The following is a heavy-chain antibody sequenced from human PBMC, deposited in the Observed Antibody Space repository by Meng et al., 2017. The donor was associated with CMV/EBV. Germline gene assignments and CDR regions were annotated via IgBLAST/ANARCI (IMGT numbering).Heavy chain of an antibody. CDR2: IKQDGSEK. V-gene: IGHV3-7*01. D-gene: IGHD5-18*01. Sequence: GGSLRLSCAASGFTFSSYWMSGVRQAPGKGLEWVANIKQDGSEKYYVDSVKGRFTISRDNAKNSLYLQMNSLRAEDTAVYYCARGWLRARIDYWGQGTLVTVSS. J-gene: IGHJ4*02. CDR1: GFTFSSYW. CDR3: ARGWLRARIDY.